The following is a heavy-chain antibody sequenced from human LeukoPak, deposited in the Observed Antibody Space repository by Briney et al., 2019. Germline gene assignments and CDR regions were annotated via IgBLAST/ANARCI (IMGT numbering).Heavy chain of an antibody. V-gene: IGHV3-7*01. CDR2: IKQDGSEK. CDR3: AREKTYYYESSGYYTGRGAFDV. Sequence: GGSLRLSCAASGFTFSSYWMSWVRQAPGKGLEWVANIKQDGSEKYYVDSVKGRFTISRDNARNSLYLQMNSLRAEDTALYYCAREKTYYYESSGYYTGRGAFDVWGQGTMVTVSS. J-gene: IGHJ3*01. CDR1: GFTFSSYW. D-gene: IGHD3-22*01.